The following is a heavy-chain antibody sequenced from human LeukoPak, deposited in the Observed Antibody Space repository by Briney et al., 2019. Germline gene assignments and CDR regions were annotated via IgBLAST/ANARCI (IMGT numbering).Heavy chain of an antibody. Sequence: GGSLSLSCAASGFAFDSFAMSWVRQAPGQGLAWVSSIGDSGSHTYYADSVKGRFTISRDNSKNTMYLQMDSLRAEDTAVYYCAKEVFRYGYHGLDVRGQGTTVTVSS. V-gene: IGHV3-23*01. J-gene: IGHJ6*02. D-gene: IGHD5-18*01. CDR2: IGDSGSHT. CDR3: AKEVFRYGYHGLDV. CDR1: GFAFDSFA.